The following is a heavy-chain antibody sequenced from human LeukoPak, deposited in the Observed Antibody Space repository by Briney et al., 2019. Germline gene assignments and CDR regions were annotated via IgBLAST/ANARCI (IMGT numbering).Heavy chain of an antibody. V-gene: IGHV1-18*01. D-gene: IGHD5-24*01. CDR1: GYTFTSYG. CDR3: ARDGEMASITAYYYYGMDV. J-gene: IGHJ6*02. Sequence: ASVKVSCKASGYTFTSYGISWVRQAPGQGLEWMGWISAYNGNTNYAQKLQGRVTITADKSTSTAYMELSSLRSEDTAVYYCARDGEMASITAYYYYGMDVWGQGTTVTVSS. CDR2: ISAYNGNT.